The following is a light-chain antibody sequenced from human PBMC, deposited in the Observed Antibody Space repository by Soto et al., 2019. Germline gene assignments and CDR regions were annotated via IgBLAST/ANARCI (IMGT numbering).Light chain of an antibody. J-gene: IGLJ2*01. Sequence: QTVVTQPASVSGSPGQSITISCTGTSSDVGSYNLVSWYQQHPGKAPKLMIYEGNKRPSGVSNRFSASKSGNTASLTISGLQAEDEADYYCSSYTSSNSFLFGGGTKLTVL. V-gene: IGLV2-14*02. CDR1: SSDVGSYNL. CDR2: EGN. CDR3: SSYTSSNSFL.